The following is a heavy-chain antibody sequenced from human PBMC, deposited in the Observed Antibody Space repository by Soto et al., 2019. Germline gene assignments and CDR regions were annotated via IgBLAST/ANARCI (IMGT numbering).Heavy chain of an antibody. CDR2: ISSNGGST. J-gene: IGHJ4*02. Sequence: PGGSLRLSCSASGFTFSSYAMHWVRQAPGKGLEYVSAISSNGGSTYYADSVKGRFTISRDNSKNTLYLQMSSLRAEDTAVYYCVKDASVFSSGYYYFDYWGQGTLVTVSS. D-gene: IGHD3-22*01. CDR1: GFTFSSYA. V-gene: IGHV3-64D*08. CDR3: VKDASVFSSGYYYFDY.